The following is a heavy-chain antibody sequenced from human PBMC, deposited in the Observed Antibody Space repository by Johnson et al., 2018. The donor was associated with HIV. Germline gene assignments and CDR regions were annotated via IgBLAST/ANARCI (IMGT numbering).Heavy chain of an antibody. CDR1: GFTLSSYA. J-gene: IGHJ3*02. CDR2: ISSDGSNK. CDR3: ARDQGNYYDSSGKPKRAFDI. V-gene: IGHV3-30-3*01. D-gene: IGHD3-22*01. Sequence: QVQLVESGGGVVQPGRSLRLSCAASGFTLSSYAMHWVRQAPGKGLEWVAVISSDGSNKYYADSVQGRFTISRDTSKNTLYLQMKSLRAEDTAAYYCARDQGNYYDSSGKPKRAFDIWGQGTMVTVSS.